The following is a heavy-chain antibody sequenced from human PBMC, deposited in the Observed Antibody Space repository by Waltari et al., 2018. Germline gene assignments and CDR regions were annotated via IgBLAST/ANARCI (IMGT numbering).Heavy chain of an antibody. CDR2: ITTSDRSI. V-gene: IGHV3-48*03. D-gene: IGHD3-16*01. CDR3: ARVGGYYYYYMDV. J-gene: IGHJ6*03. CDR1: GFSFGSYE. Sequence: EVQLVESGGGLVQPGGSLRLSCVASGFSFGSYEMIWVRQAPGKGLEWVSYITTSDRSIYYADFVKGRFTISRDNAKNSLYLQMNSLRAEDTAVYYCARVGGYYYYYMDVWGKGTTVTVSS.